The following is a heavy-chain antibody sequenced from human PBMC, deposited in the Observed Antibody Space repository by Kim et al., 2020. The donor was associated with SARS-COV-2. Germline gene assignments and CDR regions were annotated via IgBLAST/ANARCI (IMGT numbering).Heavy chain of an antibody. CDR3: AREAFYRWGYGGNRGWFDP. J-gene: IGHJ5*02. Sequence: SETLSLTCAVYGGSFSGYYWSWIRQPPGKGLEWIGEINHSGSTNYNPSLKSRVTISVDTSKNQFSLKLSSVTAADTAVYYCAREAFYRWGYGGNRGWFDPWGQGTLVTVSS. D-gene: IGHD4-17*01. V-gene: IGHV4-34*01. CDR2: INHSGST. CDR1: GGSFSGYY.